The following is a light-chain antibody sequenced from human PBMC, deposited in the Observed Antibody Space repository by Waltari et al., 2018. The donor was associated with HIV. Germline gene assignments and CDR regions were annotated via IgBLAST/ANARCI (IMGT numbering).Light chain of an antibody. CDR3: QQYNSWPPRFT. Sequence: IVMTQSPATRSASTGESAVLSCRASQSVSSNLAWYQQTPGQAPRLLIYAASTRATGIPPRFRGSGSGTEFTLTISGLQSEDFAFYYFQQYNSWPPRFTFGPGTKVDFK. J-gene: IGKJ3*01. V-gene: IGKV3-15*01. CDR1: QSVSSN. CDR2: AAS.